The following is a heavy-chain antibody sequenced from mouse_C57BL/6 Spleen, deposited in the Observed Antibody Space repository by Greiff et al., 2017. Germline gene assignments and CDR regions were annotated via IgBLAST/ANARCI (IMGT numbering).Heavy chain of an antibody. CDR1: GYSITSGYD. CDR2: ISYSGST. V-gene: IGHV3-1*01. J-gene: IGHJ3*01. D-gene: IGHD2-4*01. CDR3: ARGGYDYDVAY. Sequence: EVKLVESGPGMVKPSQSLSLTCTVTGYSITSGYDWHWIRHFPGNKLEWMGYISYSGSTNYNPSLKSRISITHDTSKNHFFLKLNSVTTEDTATYYCARGGYDYDVAYWGQGTLVTVSA.